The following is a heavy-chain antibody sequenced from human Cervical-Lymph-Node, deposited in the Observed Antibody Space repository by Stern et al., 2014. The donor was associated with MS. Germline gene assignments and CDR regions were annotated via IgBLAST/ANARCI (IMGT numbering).Heavy chain of an antibody. CDR2: IYPSGST. CDR1: GGSISSSNW. Sequence: QLQLQESGPGLVKPSGTLSLTCAVSGGSISSSNWWNWVRQPPGKGLEWIGEIYPSGSTNYNPSLKSRVTISVDESKNQFSLKLSSVTAADTAMYYCASDPIVVVPAAPGLLRGRFDPWGQGTLVTVSS. D-gene: IGHD2-2*01. V-gene: IGHV4-4*02. J-gene: IGHJ5*02. CDR3: ASDPIVVVPAAPGLLRGRFDP.